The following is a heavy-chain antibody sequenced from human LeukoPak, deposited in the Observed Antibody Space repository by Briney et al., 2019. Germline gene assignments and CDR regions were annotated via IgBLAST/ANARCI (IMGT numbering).Heavy chain of an antibody. J-gene: IGHJ6*04. CDR1: GFSFSSYW. CDR2: IKQDGSEK. D-gene: IGHD6-13*01. Sequence: GGSLRLSCAASGFSFSSYWMSWVRQAPGKGLEWVANIKQDGSEKYYVASVKGRFTISRDNAKNSLYLQMNSLRAEDTAVYYCAKDLKVAAGPMDVWGKGTTVTVSP. CDR3: AKDLKVAAGPMDV. V-gene: IGHV3-7*03.